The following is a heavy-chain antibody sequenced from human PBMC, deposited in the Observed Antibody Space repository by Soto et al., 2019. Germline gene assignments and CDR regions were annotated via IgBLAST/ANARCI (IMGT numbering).Heavy chain of an antibody. CDR3: TTDYYDGSASPGG. V-gene: IGHV3-15*07. CDR1: GFTFSNAW. CDR2: IKSKADGGAT. Sequence: EVQLVESGGGLVKPGGSLRLSCAASGFTFSNAWMHWVRQAPGKGLEWVGRIKSKADGGATDYAAPVKGRFTISRDDSKKTLYVQMNSLKTEDTAVYYCTTDYYDGSASPGGWGQGTLVTVSS. D-gene: IGHD3-22*01. J-gene: IGHJ4*02.